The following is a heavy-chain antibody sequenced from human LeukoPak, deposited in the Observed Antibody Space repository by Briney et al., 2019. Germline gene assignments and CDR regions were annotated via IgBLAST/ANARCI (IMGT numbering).Heavy chain of an antibody. CDR2: ISPNTGNP. CDR3: ARDYTLTVGTTSYFQH. V-gene: IGHV7-4-1*02. CDR1: GYIFSIRA. J-gene: IGHJ1*01. D-gene: IGHD1-7*01. Sequence: ASVKVSCKASGYIFSIRAIIWVRQAPGQGLEFMGWISPNTGNPTYAQGFTGRFVFSLDPSVSTAYLQISSLKAEDTAVYYCARDYTLTVGTTSYFQHWGQGPVVTVSS.